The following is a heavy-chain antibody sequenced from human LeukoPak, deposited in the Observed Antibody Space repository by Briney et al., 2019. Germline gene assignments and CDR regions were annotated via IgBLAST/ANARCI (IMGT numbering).Heavy chain of an antibody. CDR2: IYSGGST. CDR1: GFIVSTNF. D-gene: IGHD2-21*02. CDR3: ARAYAYCGGDCSGYFQH. V-gene: IGHV3-53*01. J-gene: IGHJ1*01. Sequence: GGSLRLSCAASGFIVSTNFMSWVRQAPGKGLEWVSVIYSGGSTYYADSVKGRFTISRDNSKNTLYLQMNSLRAEDTAVYYCARAYAYCGGDCSGYFQHWGQGTLVTVSS.